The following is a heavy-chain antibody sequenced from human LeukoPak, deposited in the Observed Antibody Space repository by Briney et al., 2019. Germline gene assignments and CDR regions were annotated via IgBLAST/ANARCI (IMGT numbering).Heavy chain of an antibody. CDR3: AREIGTGSYYNVYYYGMDV. CDR1: GFTFSSYA. V-gene: IGHV3-30*04. J-gene: IGHJ6*04. D-gene: IGHD3-10*01. CDR2: ISYDGSNK. Sequence: LPGRSLRLSCAASGFTFSSYAMHWVRQAPGKGLEWVAVISYDGSNKYYADSVKGRFTNSRDNSRNTLYLQMNSLRAEDTAVYYCAREIGTGSYYNVYYYGMDVWGKGTTVTVSS.